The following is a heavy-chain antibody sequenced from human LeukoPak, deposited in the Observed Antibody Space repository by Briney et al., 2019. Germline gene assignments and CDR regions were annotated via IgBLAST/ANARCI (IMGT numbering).Heavy chain of an antibody. J-gene: IGHJ4*02. CDR2: ILYDGSNK. Sequence: PGRSLRLSCVASGFTFSHYSMHWVRQAPGKGLEWVAVILYDGSNKDYADSVKGRFTISRGNSKNTLYLQMNSLRAEDTAVYYCAKGLAVAGTPSFDYWGQGTLVTVSS. CDR1: GFTFSHYS. D-gene: IGHD6-19*01. CDR3: AKGLAVAGTPSFDY. V-gene: IGHV3-30-3*01.